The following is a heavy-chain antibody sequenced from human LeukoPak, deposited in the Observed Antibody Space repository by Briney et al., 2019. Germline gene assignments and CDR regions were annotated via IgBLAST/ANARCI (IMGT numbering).Heavy chain of an antibody. D-gene: IGHD6-19*01. Sequence: SETLSLTCAVYGGSFSGYYWSWIRQPPGKGLEWIGEINHSGSTNYNPSLKSRVTISVDTSKNQFSLKLSSVAAADTAVYYCARGIPKVGIQWLVQGALDYWGQGTLVTISS. CDR3: ARGIPKVGIQWLVQGALDY. J-gene: IGHJ4*02. V-gene: IGHV4-34*01. CDR2: INHSGST. CDR1: GGSFSGYY.